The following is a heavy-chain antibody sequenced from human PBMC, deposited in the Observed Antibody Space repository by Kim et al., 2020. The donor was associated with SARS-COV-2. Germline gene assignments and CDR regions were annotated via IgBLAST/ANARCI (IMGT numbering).Heavy chain of an antibody. J-gene: IGHJ4*02. D-gene: IGHD3-10*01. CDR3: ARLRGPKVLPDDY. V-gene: IGHV5-51*01. Sequence: YSPAFQGQVTISADKSISTAYLQWSSLKASDTAMYYCARLRGPKVLPDDYWGQGTLVTVSS.